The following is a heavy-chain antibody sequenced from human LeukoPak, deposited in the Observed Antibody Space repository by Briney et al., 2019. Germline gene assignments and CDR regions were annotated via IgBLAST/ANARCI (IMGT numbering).Heavy chain of an antibody. V-gene: IGHV3-23*01. CDR1: GFTFSSYA. Sequence: PGGSLRLSCAASGFTFSSYAMSWVRQAPGKGLEWVSAISGSRGSTYYADSVKGRFTISRDNSKNTLYLQMNSLRAEDTAVYYCAKDEAARPGLGFDYWGQGTLVTVSS. J-gene: IGHJ4*02. CDR3: AKDEAARPGLGFDY. D-gene: IGHD6-6*01. CDR2: ISGSRGST.